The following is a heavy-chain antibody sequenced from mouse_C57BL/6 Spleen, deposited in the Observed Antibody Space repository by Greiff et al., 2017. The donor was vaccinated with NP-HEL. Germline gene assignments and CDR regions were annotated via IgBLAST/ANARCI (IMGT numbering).Heavy chain of an antibody. V-gene: IGHV1-69*01. CDR1: GYTFTSYW. Sequence: QVQLQQSGAELVMPGASVKLSCKASGYTFTSYWMHWVKQRPGQGLEWIGEIDPSDSYTNYNQKFKGKSTLTVDKSSSTAYMQLSSLTSEDSAVYYCARKERSHDYWGQGTTLTDSS. J-gene: IGHJ2*01. CDR2: IDPSDSYT. CDR3: ARKERSHDY.